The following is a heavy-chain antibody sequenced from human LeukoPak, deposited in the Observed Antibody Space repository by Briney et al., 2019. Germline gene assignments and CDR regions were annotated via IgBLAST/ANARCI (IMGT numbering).Heavy chain of an antibody. J-gene: IGHJ4*02. Sequence: AETLSLTCTVSGGSISTYYGGWIRQPPGEGMEWVGYLYNSGSTKYNPSLKSRVTISVDTSKNQFYLKLSSVTAADTAVYYCARARPDTAMAVDYWGQGALVTVSS. D-gene: IGHD5-18*01. CDR1: GGSISTYY. V-gene: IGHV4-59*01. CDR3: ARARPDTAMAVDY. CDR2: LYNSGST.